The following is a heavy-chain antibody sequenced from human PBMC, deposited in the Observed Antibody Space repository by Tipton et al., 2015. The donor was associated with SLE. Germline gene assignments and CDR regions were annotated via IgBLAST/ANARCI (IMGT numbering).Heavy chain of an antibody. J-gene: IGHJ4*02. Sequence: LRLSCIVSGDSIISTSYYWGWIRQPPGKGLEWVGTVYYTGNTFYNPSLKSRVTISVDTSKNQFSLKLSSVTAADTAVYYCARDEYRYDATGYHLLGHFDFWGQGTLVTVSS. CDR1: GDSIISTSYY. CDR3: ARDEYRYDATGYHLLGHFDF. CDR2: VYYTGNT. V-gene: IGHV4-39*07. D-gene: IGHD3-22*01.